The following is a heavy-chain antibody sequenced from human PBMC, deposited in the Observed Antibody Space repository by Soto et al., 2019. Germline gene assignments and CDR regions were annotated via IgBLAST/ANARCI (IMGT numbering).Heavy chain of an antibody. J-gene: IGHJ6*02. CDR1: GFTFSDFA. V-gene: IGHV3-23*01. Sequence: GGSLRLSCAASGFTFSDFAMSWVRKAPRKGLEWVSTFTAAGRNTFYADSVKGRFTISRDNSKNTLFLQMNGLRAEDTAVYYCAKVTKRAAAGRYEYYKYGMDVWGQGTTVTVSS. D-gene: IGHD6-13*01. CDR3: AKVTKRAAAGRYEYYKYGMDV. CDR2: FTAAGRNT.